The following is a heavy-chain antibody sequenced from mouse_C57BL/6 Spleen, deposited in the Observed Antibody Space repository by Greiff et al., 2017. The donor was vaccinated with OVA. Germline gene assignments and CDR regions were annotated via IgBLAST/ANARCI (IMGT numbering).Heavy chain of an antibody. D-gene: IGHD1-1*01. Sequence: QVQLQQPGTELVKPGASVKLSCKASGYTFTSYWMHWVKQRPGQGLEWIGIINPSNGGTKYNEKLKSKATLTVDKSSSTAYMQLSILTSEDSAVYYCARYYGSSNYYAMDYWGQGTSVTVSS. V-gene: IGHV1-53*01. CDR1: GYTFTSYW. J-gene: IGHJ4*01. CDR2: INPSNGGT. CDR3: ARYYGSSNYYAMDY.